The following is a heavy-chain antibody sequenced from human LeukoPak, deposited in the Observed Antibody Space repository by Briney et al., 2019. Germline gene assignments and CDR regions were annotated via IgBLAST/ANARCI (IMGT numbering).Heavy chain of an antibody. Sequence: ASVKVSCKTFGYSFTDYYMHWVRQAPGQGLEWMGWINPNSGGTSSAQKFQGRVTMTRDTSITTVYMEVRWLTSDDTAIYYCARADRLHGGPYLIGPWGQGTLVTVSS. V-gene: IGHV1-2*02. D-gene: IGHD2-21*01. CDR1: GYSFTDYY. CDR2: INPNSGGT. CDR3: ARADRLHGGPYLIGP. J-gene: IGHJ5*02.